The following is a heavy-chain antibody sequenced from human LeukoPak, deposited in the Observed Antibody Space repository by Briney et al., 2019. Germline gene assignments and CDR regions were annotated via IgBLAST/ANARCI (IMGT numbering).Heavy chain of an antibody. CDR1: GYTFTGYY. Sequence: ASVKVSCKASGYTFTGYYMHWVRQAPGPGLEWMGRINPNSGGTNYAQRFQGRVTMTRGTSISTAYMELSRLRSDDTAVYYCAMGGSWNDYWGQGTLVTVSS. CDR2: INPNSGGT. D-gene: IGHD1-26*01. V-gene: IGHV1-2*06. J-gene: IGHJ4*02. CDR3: AMGGSWNDY.